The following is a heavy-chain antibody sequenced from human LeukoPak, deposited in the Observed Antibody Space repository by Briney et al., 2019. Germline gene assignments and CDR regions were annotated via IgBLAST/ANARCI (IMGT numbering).Heavy chain of an antibody. CDR1: GGTFSSYA. CDR3: AREFVKKGNDPNMGFDY. D-gene: IGHD3-10*01. V-gene: IGHV1-69*04. J-gene: IGHJ4*02. CDR2: IIPIFGIA. Sequence: SVKVSCKASGGTFSSYAISWVRQAPGQGLEWMGRIIPIFGIANYAQKFQGRVTITADKSTSTAYMELSSLRSEDTAVYYCAREFVKKGNDPNMGFDYWGQGTLVTVSS.